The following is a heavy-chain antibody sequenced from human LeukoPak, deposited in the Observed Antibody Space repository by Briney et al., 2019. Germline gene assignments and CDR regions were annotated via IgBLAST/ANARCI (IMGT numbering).Heavy chain of an antibody. J-gene: IGHJ5*02. CDR3: ARDYSSGWSRFDP. Sequence: SETLSLTCIVSGDSISSGSYYWTWIRQPAGKGLEWIGRIYVSGTTNYNPSLKSRVTISVDTSKNQFSLKLSSVTAADTAVYYCARDYSSGWSRFDPWGQGTLVTVSS. CDR1: GDSISSGSYY. V-gene: IGHV4-61*10. D-gene: IGHD6-19*01. CDR2: IYVSGTT.